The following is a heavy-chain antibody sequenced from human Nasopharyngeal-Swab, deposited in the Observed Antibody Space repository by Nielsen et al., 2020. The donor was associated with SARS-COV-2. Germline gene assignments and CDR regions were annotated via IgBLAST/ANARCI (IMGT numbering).Heavy chain of an antibody. D-gene: IGHD2-2*01. CDR3: ARDLGGGYCTTTNCPGS. CDR1: GFTFSTYA. V-gene: IGHV3-23*01. CDR2: IDAGGGNT. J-gene: IGHJ1*01. Sequence: GESLKISCAASGFTFSTYAMTWVRQAPGKGLEWVSTIDAGGGNTWYADSVKGRFTISRDNSKNTLYLQMNSLRADDTAVYYCARDLGGGYCTTTNCPGSWGQGTLVTVSS.